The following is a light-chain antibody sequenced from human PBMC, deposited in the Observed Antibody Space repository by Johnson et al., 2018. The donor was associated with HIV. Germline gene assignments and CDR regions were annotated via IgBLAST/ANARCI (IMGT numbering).Light chain of an antibody. CDR3: GTWVSSLSAEV. CDR2: ENN. J-gene: IGLJ1*01. V-gene: IGLV1-51*02. Sequence: HSVLTQPPSVSAAPGQKVTISCSGSSSNIGNNYVSWYQQLPGTAPKLLIYENNKRPSGIPDRFSGSKSGTSATLGITGLQTGDEADYYCGTWVSSLSAEVFGTGTKVTVL. CDR1: SSNIGNNY.